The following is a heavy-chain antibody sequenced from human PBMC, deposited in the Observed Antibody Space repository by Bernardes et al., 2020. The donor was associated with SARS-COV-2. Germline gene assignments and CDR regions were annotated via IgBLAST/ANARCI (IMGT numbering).Heavy chain of an antibody. J-gene: IGHJ4*02. V-gene: IGHV3-7*01. CDR3: ARQLCGGDCSIDY. CDR2: IKQDGTEK. D-gene: IGHD2-21*02. CDR1: GFTFSNYW. Sequence: VETLILSCAASGFTFSNYWMNWVRQAPGKGLEWVANIKQDGTEKHYVDSVKGRFTIYRDNAKNSLYLQMDGLGVEDTAVFFCARQLCGGDCSIDYWGQGTLVTGSS.